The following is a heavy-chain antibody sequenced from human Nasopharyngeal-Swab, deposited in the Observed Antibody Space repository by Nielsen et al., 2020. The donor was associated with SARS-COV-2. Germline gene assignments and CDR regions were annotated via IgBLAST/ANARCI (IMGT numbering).Heavy chain of an antibody. V-gene: IGHV4-59*01. CDR2: IYYSGST. Sequence: SETLSLTCPVSGGSISSSYWSWIRQPPGKGLEWIGYIYYSGSTNYNPSLKSRVTISVDTSKNQFSLKLSSVTAADTAVYYCARTGDLDIVVVPAALWAFDIWGQGTMVTVSS. J-gene: IGHJ3*02. CDR3: ARTGDLDIVVVPAALWAFDI. D-gene: IGHD2-2*03. CDR1: GGSISSSY.